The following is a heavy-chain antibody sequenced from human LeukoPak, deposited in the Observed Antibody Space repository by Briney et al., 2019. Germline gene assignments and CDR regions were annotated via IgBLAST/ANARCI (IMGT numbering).Heavy chain of an antibody. J-gene: IGHJ4*02. V-gene: IGHV4-39*07. D-gene: IGHD2/OR15-2a*01. CDR1: GGSISSSSYY. CDR2: IYYSGST. CDR3: ARAGRGTFDY. Sequence: SGTLSLTCTVSGGSISSSSYYWGWIRQPPGKGLEWIGSIYYSGSTYYNPSLKSRVTISVDTSKNQFSLKLSSVTAADTAVYYCARAGRGTFDYWGQGTLVTVSS.